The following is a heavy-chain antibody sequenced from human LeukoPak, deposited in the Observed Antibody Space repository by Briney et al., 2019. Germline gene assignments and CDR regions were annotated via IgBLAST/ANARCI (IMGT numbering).Heavy chain of an antibody. D-gene: IGHD2-15*01. Sequence: SSVKVSCKASGGTLSSYAISWVRQAPGQGLEWMGRIIPILGIANYAQKFQGRVTITADKSTSTAYMELSSLRSEDTAVYYCARWTETYCSGGSCYDYWGQGTLVTVSS. CDR2: IIPILGIA. CDR1: GGTLSSYA. V-gene: IGHV1-69*04. CDR3: ARWTETYCSGGSCYDY. J-gene: IGHJ4*02.